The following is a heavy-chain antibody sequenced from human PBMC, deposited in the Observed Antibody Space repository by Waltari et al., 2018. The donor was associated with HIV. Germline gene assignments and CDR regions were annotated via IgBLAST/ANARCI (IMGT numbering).Heavy chain of an antibody. CDR3: ARRPRMAAFYLYYGMDV. Sequence: QLQLQQSGPGLVKPSETPSLTCTVSGGSVLNSDYYLDFSRQSPGKGLEWIGNIYYTGTTFYNPSLKSRVTMSADLSRNQFSLRLNSVTAADTAIYYCARRPRMAAFYLYYGMDVWGQGTTVTVSS. CDR2: IYYTGTT. V-gene: IGHV4-39*01. D-gene: IGHD2-8*01. J-gene: IGHJ6*02. CDR1: GGSVLNSDYY.